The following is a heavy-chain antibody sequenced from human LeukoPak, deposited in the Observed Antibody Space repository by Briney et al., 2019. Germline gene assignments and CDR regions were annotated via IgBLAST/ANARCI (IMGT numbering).Heavy chain of an antibody. CDR1: ENSFTTSW. Sequence: GESLKISCKASENSFTTSWIGLVRQMPGRRLEWMGIIYPGDSDTRYSPSFQGQVTISADKSISTAYLQWSSLKASDTAMYYCANTRFKNLFDAFDIWGQGTMVTVSS. CDR2: IYPGDSDT. J-gene: IGHJ3*02. D-gene: IGHD1-14*01. V-gene: IGHV5-51*01. CDR3: ANTRFKNLFDAFDI.